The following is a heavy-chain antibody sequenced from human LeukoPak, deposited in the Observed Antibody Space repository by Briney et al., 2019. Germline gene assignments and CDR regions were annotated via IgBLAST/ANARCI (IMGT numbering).Heavy chain of an antibody. V-gene: IGHV3-20*04. CDR3: AQRGVQGYMDV. J-gene: IGHJ6*03. CDR1: GYSFGGFY. D-gene: IGHD1-26*01. CDR2: INGDGEYT. Sequence: GGSLRLSCAGSGYSFGGFYMHWVRQAPGKGLEWVASINGDGEYTVYAASVKGRFNISRDNSNNMLNLQMSSLRAEDTALYYCAQRGVQGYMDVWGKGTTVIVSS.